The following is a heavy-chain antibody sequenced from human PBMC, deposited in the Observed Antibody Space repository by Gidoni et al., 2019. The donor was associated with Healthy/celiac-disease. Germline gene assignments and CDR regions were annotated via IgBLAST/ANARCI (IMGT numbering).Heavy chain of an antibody. CDR1: GFTFSSYA. CDR3: ARDSRGFDY. V-gene: IGHV3-30*04. CDR2: ISYDGSNK. D-gene: IGHD3-10*01. Sequence: QVQLVESGGGVVQPGRSLRPSCASSGFTFSSYAMHWVRQAPGQGLEWVAVISYDGSNKYYADSVKGRFTISRDNSKNTLYLQMNSLRAEDTAVYYCARDSRGFDYWGQGTLVTVSS. J-gene: IGHJ4*02.